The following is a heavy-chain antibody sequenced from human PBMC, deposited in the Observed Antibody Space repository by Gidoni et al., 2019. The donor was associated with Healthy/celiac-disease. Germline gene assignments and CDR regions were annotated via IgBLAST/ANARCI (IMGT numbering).Heavy chain of an antibody. D-gene: IGHD4-17*01. V-gene: IGHV3-48*02. Sequence: EVQLVEPGGGLVQRGGSLRLSCAASGFTFSSYSLNWVRQAPGKGLEWVSYISSSSSTIYYADSVKGRFTISRDNAKNSLYLQMNSLRDEDTAVYYCATQEYGDYVTPGFYYYGMDVWGQGTTVTVSS. J-gene: IGHJ6*02. CDR1: GFTFSSYS. CDR3: ATQEYGDYVTPGFYYYGMDV. CDR2: ISSSSSTI.